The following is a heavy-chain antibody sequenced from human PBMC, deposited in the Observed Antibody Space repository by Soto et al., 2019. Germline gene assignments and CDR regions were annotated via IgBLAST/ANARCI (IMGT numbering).Heavy chain of an antibody. D-gene: IGHD4-17*01. CDR1: GFTFSSYA. CDR2: ISGSGGST. Sequence: GGSLRLSCAASGFTFSSYAMSWVRQAPGKGLGWVSAISGSGGSTYYADSVKGRFTISRDNSKNTLYLQMNSLRAEDTAVYYCAKLDYGDYISYYYYMDVWGKGTTVTVSS. J-gene: IGHJ6*03. CDR3: AKLDYGDYISYYYYMDV. V-gene: IGHV3-23*01.